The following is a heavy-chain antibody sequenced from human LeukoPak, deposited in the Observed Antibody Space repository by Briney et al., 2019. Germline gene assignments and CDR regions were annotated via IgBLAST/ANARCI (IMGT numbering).Heavy chain of an antibody. D-gene: IGHD3-16*01. CDR1: GGSFSGYY. CDR3: ARPWGGPFDY. Sequence: SETLSLTCAVYGGSFSGYYWSWIRQPPGKGLEWIGEINHSGSTNYNPSLKSRVTISVDTSKNQFSLKLSSVTAADTAVYYCARPWGGPFDYGGKEPLVTVPS. CDR2: INHSGST. V-gene: IGHV4-34*01. J-gene: IGHJ4*02.